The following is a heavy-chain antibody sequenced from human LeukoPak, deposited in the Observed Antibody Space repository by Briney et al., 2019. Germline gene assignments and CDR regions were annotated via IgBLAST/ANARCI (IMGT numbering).Heavy chain of an antibody. J-gene: IGHJ4*02. CDR2: ISYDGSNK. Sequence: GGSLRLSCAASGFTFSSYAMHWVRQAPGKGLEWVAVISYDGSNKYYADSVKGRFTISRDNSKNTLYLQMNSLRAEDTAVYYCARDNYYDSSGYYAPAFDYWGQGTLVTVSS. CDR1: GFTFSSYA. CDR3: ARDNYYDSSGYYAPAFDY. D-gene: IGHD3-22*01. V-gene: IGHV3-30-3*01.